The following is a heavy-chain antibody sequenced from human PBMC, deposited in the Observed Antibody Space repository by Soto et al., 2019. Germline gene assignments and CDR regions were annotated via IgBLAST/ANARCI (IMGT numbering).Heavy chain of an antibody. D-gene: IGHD3-16*01. Sequence: QAGGSLRLSCAASGFTFSTYAMSWVRQAPGKGLEWVSAISVSGTTTYYADSVKGRFTISRDNSKNTLYLQMNSLRVEDTAVYYCVKVGDFGRQTYWGQGTLVTVSS. CDR3: VKVGDFGRQTY. V-gene: IGHV3-23*01. CDR2: ISVSGTTT. CDR1: GFTFSTYA. J-gene: IGHJ4*02.